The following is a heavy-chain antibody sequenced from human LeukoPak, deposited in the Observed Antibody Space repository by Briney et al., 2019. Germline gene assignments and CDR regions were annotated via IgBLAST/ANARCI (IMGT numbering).Heavy chain of an antibody. CDR2: ISAYNGNT. J-gene: IGHJ4*02. CDR3: AREDAYSGSYYSPSAY. D-gene: IGHD1-26*01. V-gene: IGHV1-18*01. CDR1: GYTFTSYG. Sequence: ASVKVSCKASGYTFTSYGISWVRQAPGQGLEWMGWISAYNGNTNYAQKLQGRVTMTTDTSTSTAYMELRSLRSDDTAVYYCAREDAYSGSYYSPSAYWGQGTLVTVSS.